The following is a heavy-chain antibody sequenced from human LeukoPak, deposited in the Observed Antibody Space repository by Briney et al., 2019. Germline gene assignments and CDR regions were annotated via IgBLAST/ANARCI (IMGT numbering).Heavy chain of an antibody. CDR3: ARDRIFGGFDP. V-gene: IGHV4-61*02. J-gene: IGHJ5*02. D-gene: IGHD3-3*01. Sequence: SQTLSLTCTVSGGSISSGSYYWSWIRQPAGKGLEWIGRIYTSGSTNYNPSLKSRVTISVDTSKNQFSLKLSSVTAADTAVYYCARDRIFGGFDPWGQGTLATVSS. CDR1: GGSISSGSYY. CDR2: IYTSGST.